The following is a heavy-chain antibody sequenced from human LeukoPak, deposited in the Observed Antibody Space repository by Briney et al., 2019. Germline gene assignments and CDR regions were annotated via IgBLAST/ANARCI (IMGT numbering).Heavy chain of an antibody. J-gene: IGHJ6*03. CDR2: IYYSGST. V-gene: IGHV4-59*01. CDR3: ARVVPQWLVEGKNYMDV. Sequence: SETLSLTCTVSGDSISSYYWSWIRQPPGKGLEWIGYIYYSGSTNYNPSLKSRVTISVDTSKNQFSLKLSSVTAADTAVYYCARVVPQWLVEGKNYMDVWGKGTTVTVSS. CDR1: GDSISSYY. D-gene: IGHD6-19*01.